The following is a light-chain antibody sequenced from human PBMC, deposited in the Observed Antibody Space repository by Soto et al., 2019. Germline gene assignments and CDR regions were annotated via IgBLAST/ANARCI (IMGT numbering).Light chain of an antibody. V-gene: IGKV1-5*01. CDR2: DAS. CDR3: QQYINGWT. Sequence: DIQMTQSPSTLSASVGDRVTITCRASQSISSRLAWYQQKSGKAPNLLIYDASSLEGGVPSRFSGSASETEFTLTISSLQPDDCATYYCQQYINGWTFGQGTKVEIK. CDR1: QSISSR. J-gene: IGKJ1*01.